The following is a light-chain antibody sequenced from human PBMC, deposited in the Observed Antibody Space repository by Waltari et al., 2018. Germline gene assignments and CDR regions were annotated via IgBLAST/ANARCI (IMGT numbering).Light chain of an antibody. CDR3: SSYAGADTVV. Sequence: QSALTQPPSASGSPGQSVTIPCTGTSSDVGGYNYVPWYQQHPDKAPKLMIYEVNKRPSGVPDRFSGSKSGNTASLTVSGLQAEDEADYYCSSYAGADTVVFGGGTKLTVL. CDR2: EVN. V-gene: IGLV2-8*01. CDR1: SSDVGGYNY. J-gene: IGLJ2*01.